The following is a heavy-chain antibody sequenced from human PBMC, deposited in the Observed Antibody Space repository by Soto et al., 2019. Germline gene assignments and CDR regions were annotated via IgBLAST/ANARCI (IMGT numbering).Heavy chain of an antibody. CDR2: ISAYNGNR. V-gene: IGHV1-18*01. CDR3: ARGGQECSNSGCGYIYDGMDV. Sequence: GASVKVSCKASGYTFSHYGIGWVRQAPGQGLEWVGWISAYNGNRHFAEGLRGRITMTTNTTTSTADMELRSLSSDDTAVYYCARGGQECSNSGCGYIYDGMDVWGQGTTVTVSS. J-gene: IGHJ6*02. D-gene: IGHD1-26*01. CDR1: GYTFSHYG.